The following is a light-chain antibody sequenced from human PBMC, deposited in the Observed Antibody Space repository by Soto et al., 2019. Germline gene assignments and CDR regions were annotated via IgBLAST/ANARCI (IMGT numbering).Light chain of an antibody. CDR2: EGV. CDR3: AAWDDSLNGRV. CDR1: STDVGSYNL. J-gene: IGLJ1*01. Sequence: QSALTQPASVSGSPGQSITISCTGTSTDVGSYNLVSWYQQHPGKAPKFIIYEGVKRPSGVSNRFSGSKSGDTASLTISGLQAADEAYYYCAAWDDSLNGRVFGTGTKLTVL. V-gene: IGLV2-23*01.